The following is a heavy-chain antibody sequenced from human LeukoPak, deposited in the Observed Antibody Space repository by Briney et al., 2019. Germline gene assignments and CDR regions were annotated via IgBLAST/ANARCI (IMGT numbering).Heavy chain of an antibody. J-gene: IGHJ4*02. D-gene: IGHD6-25*01. V-gene: IGHV4-4*07. CDR2: IYTSGST. CDR3: ARETYSATYKYYFDY. CDR1: GGSISSYY. Sequence: PSETLSLTCTVSGGSISSYYWSWIRQPAGKGLEWIGRIYTSGSTNYNPSLKSRVTISVDTSKNQFSLKLSSVTAADTAVYYCARETYSATYKYYFDYWGQGTLVTVSS.